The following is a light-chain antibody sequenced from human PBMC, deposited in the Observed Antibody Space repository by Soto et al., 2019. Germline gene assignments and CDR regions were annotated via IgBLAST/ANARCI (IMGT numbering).Light chain of an antibody. V-gene: IGLV2-14*01. CDR3: SSYTSSTTEV. J-gene: IGLJ1*01. Sequence: QSVLTQPASVSGSPGQSITISCTGTSSDVSGYNYVSWYQQHPGKAPKLMIYDVSSRPSGVSNRFSGSKSGNTASLTISGLQAEDEADYYCSSYTSSTTEVFGTGTKVTVL. CDR2: DVS. CDR1: SSDVSGYNY.